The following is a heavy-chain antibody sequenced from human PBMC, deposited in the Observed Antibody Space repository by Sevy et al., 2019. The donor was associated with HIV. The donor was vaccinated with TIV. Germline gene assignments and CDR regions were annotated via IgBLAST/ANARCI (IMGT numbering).Heavy chain of an antibody. D-gene: IGHD6-13*01. V-gene: IGHV3-48*01. CDR2: ISSSTSTI. Sequence: VGSLRLSCAASAFTFSSYSMNWVRQAPGKGLEWVSYISSSTSTIYYADSVKGRFTISRDNAKNSLYLQMNSLRAEDTAVYYCARLSGYSSSWSYFDYWGQGTLVTVSS. CDR3: ARLSGYSSSWSYFDY. CDR1: AFTFSSYS. J-gene: IGHJ4*02.